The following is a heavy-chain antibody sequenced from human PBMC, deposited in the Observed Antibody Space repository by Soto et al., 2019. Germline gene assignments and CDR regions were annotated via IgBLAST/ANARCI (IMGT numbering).Heavy chain of an antibody. CDR2: INAGNGNT. CDR1: GYTFTSYA. D-gene: IGHD2-21*02. CDR3: ARPKQPYFGRDSYYVLGYWYFDL. V-gene: IGHV1-3*01. J-gene: IGHJ2*01. Sequence: GASVQVSCKASGYTFTSYAMHWVRQAPGQRIEWKRWINAGNGNTKYSQKFQGRVTITRDTSASTAYMELSSLRSEDTAMYYCARPKQPYFGRDSYYVLGYWYFDLWGRGTLVTVSS.